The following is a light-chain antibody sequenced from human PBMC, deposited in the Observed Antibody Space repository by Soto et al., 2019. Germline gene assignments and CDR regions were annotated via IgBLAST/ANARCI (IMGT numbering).Light chain of an antibody. V-gene: IGKV1-5*01. J-gene: IGKJ1*01. CDR1: QSITNW. CDR3: QQYSSYSWT. CDR2: DAS. Sequence: DIPMTQSPSTLSASVGDRVTITCRASQSITNWLAWYQQKPGKAPKLLIYDASSLESGVPSRFSGSGSETEFTLTIGSLQPEDIATYYCQQYSSYSWTFGQGTKLEIK.